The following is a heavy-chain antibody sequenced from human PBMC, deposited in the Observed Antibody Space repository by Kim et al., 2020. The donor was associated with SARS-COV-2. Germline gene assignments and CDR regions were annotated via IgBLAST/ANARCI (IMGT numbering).Heavy chain of an antibody. CDR3: ARGSITMVRGVIKRSIYYYYYGMDV. Sequence: ASVKVSCKASGYTFTSYDINWVRQATGQGLEWMGWMNPNSGNTGYAQKFQGRVTMTRNTSISTAYMELSSLRSEDTAVYYCARGSITMVRGVIKRSIYYYYYGMDVWGQGTTVTVSS. CDR2: MNPNSGNT. CDR1: GYTFTSYD. D-gene: IGHD3-10*01. V-gene: IGHV1-8*01. J-gene: IGHJ6*02.